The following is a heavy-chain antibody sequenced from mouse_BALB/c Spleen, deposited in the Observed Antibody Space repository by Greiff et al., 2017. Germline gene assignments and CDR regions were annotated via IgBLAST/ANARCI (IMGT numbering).Heavy chain of an antibody. D-gene: IGHD1-2*01. CDR2: ISYSGST. CDR3: ARGRAATSGFAY. Sequence: EVKLVESGPGLVKPSQSLSLTCTVTGYSITSDYAWNWIRQFPGNKLEWMGYISYSGSTSYNPSLKSRISITRDTSKNQFFLQLNSVTTEDTATYYCARGRAATSGFAYWGQGTLVTVSA. V-gene: IGHV3-2*02. CDR1: GYSITSDYA. J-gene: IGHJ3*01.